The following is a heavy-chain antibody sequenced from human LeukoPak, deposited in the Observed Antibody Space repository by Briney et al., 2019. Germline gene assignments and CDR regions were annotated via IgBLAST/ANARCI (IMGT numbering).Heavy chain of an antibody. D-gene: IGHD3-22*01. Sequence: SETLSLTCIVSGGSISSGSYYWGWIRQPPGKGLEYIGSIYYSGSTNYNPSLKSRVTISVDTSKNQFSLKLSSVTAADTAVYYCARGCDDSSGYYQYYFDYWGQGTLVTVSS. CDR2: IYYSGST. CDR3: ARGCDDSSGYYQYYFDY. V-gene: IGHV4-39*07. J-gene: IGHJ4*02. CDR1: GGSISSGSYY.